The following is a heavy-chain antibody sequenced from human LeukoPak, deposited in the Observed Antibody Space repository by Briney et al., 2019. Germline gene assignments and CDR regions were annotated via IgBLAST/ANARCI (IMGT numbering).Heavy chain of an antibody. CDR3: ARRFMTTVTTVPPPFDY. D-gene: IGHD4-17*01. CDR2: INAGNGNT. J-gene: IGHJ4*02. CDR1: GYTFTSYA. V-gene: IGHV1-3*01. Sequence: ASVKVSCKASGYTFTSYAMHWVRQAPGQRLEWMRWINAGNGNTKYSQKFQGRVTITRDTSASTAYMELSSLSSEDTAVYYCARRFMTTVTTVPPPFDYWGQGTLVTVSS.